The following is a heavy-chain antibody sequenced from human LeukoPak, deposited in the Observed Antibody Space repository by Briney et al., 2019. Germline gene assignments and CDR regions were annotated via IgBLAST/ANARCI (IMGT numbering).Heavy chain of an antibody. CDR2: IYYSGST. CDR1: GGSISSSSYY. V-gene: IGHV4-39*07. D-gene: IGHD1-14*01. Sequence: SGTLSLTCTVSGGSISSSSYYWGWIRQPPGKGLEWIGSIYYSGSTYYNPSLKSRVTISLDTSKNQFSLKLSSVTAADTAVYYCARVRRTFYYYMDVWGKGTTDTVSS. CDR3: ARVRRTFYYYMDV. J-gene: IGHJ6*03.